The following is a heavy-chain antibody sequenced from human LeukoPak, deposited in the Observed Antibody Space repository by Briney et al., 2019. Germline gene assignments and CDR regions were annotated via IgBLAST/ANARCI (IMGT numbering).Heavy chain of an antibody. CDR1: GFTFGEYA. CDR2: IRRRAFGETA. D-gene: IGHD3-16*01. CDR3: FLVGEEAAYDMDV. Sequence: SLRLSCTASGFTFGEYAVNWVRRGPGRGLEWGGLIRRRAFGETADYAAYVKGRLTISRDDSKSTDYLQMNSLKTEDTAVYYFFLVGEEAAYDMDVWGQGTTVTVSS. J-gene: IGHJ6*02. V-gene: IGHV3-49*04.